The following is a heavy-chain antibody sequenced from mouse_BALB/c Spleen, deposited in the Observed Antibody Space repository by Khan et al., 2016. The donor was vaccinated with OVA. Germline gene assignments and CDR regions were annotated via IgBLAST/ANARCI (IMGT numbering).Heavy chain of an antibody. CDR1: GYTFISYT. D-gene: IGHD2-5*01. CDR2: INPSNGYT. Sequence: QVQLKQSGAELARPGASVKMSCKASGYTFISYTINWIKKRPGQGLEWIGYINPSNGYTNYNQKFKDKATLTTDKSSTTAYLQLNSLTSDDSADYNCERDAAYHSNYGWFAYWGQGTQVTVSA. J-gene: IGHJ3*01. CDR3: ERDAAYHSNYGWFAY. V-gene: IGHV1-4*01.